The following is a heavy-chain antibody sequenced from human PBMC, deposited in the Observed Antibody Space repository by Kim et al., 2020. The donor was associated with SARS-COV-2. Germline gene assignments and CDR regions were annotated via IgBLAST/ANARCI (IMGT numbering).Heavy chain of an antibody. CDR3: ARGLEMATIDY. CDR2: T. D-gene: IGHD5-12*01. J-gene: IGHJ4*02. V-gene: IGHV1-8*01. Sequence: TGQTRKFHGRVTRTRNTSIRTAYMELSSLRPEDTAVYYCARGLEMATIDYWGQGTLVTVSS.